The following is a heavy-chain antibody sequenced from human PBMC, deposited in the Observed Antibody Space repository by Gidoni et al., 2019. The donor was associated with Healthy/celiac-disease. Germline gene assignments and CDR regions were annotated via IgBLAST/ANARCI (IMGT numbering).Heavy chain of an antibody. CDR3: ARDRIVVVPAAIGYYYGMDV. J-gene: IGHJ6*02. CDR1: GYTFTGSY. Sequence: QVQLVQSGAEVKKPGASVKVSCKASGYTFTGSYIPCVRQAPGQGLERRGWLNPNSGGTNYAQKFQGRVTMTRDTSISTAYMELSRLRSDDTAVYYCARDRIVVVPAAIGYYYGMDVWGQGTTVTVSS. CDR2: LNPNSGGT. D-gene: IGHD2-2*02. V-gene: IGHV1-2*02.